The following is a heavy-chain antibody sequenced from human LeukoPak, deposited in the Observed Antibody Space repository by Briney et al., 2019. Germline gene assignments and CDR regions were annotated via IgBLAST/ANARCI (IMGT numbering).Heavy chain of an antibody. CDR2: IYHSGST. CDR3: ASLVVPAAMGGGTNYYYYYGMDV. J-gene: IGHJ6*04. Sequence: NWVRQAPGKGLEWIGEIYHSGSTNYNPSLKSRVTISVDKSKNQFSLKLSSVTAADTAVYYCASLVVPAAMGGGTNYYYYYGMDVWGKGTTVTVSS. D-gene: IGHD2-2*01. V-gene: IGHV4/OR15-8*01.